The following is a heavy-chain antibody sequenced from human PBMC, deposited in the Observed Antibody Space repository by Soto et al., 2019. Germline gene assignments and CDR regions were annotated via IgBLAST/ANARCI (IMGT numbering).Heavy chain of an antibody. Sequence: GGSLRLSCAASGFIFSKYWMQWVRQAPGKGLVWVSRINSDASSTSYADSVKGRFTISGDNAKNTLYLQMNSLRAEDTAVYYCVREQRGAFNIWGQGTMVTVSS. CDR2: INSDASST. CDR3: VREQRGAFNI. D-gene: IGHD1-1*01. CDR1: GFIFSKYW. J-gene: IGHJ3*02. V-gene: IGHV3-74*01.